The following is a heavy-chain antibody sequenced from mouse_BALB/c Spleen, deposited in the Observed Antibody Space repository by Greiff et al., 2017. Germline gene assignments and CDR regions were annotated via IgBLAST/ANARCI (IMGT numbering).Heavy chain of an antibody. CDR2: INPSSGYT. D-gene: IGHD2-13*01. Sequence: SAAELARPGASVKMSCKASGYTFTSYTMHWVKQRPGQGLEWIGYINPSSGYTEYNQKFKDKTTLTADKSSSTAYMQLSSLTSEDSAVYYCARLGDHGDTYWGQGTLVTVSA. CDR3: ARLGDHGDTY. V-gene: IGHV1-4*02. J-gene: IGHJ3*01. CDR1: GYTFTSYT.